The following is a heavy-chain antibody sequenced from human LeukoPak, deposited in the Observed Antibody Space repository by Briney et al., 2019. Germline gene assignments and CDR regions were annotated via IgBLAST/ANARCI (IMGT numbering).Heavy chain of an antibody. CDR2: IWYDGSNE. J-gene: IGHJ6*02. V-gene: IGHV3-33*01. D-gene: IGHD3-10*01. Sequence: PGESLRLSCAASGFTFSSYGMHWVRQAPGKGLEWVAVIWYDGSNEYYADSVKGRFTISRDNSKNTLYLQMNSLRAEDTAVYYCARDWGRITMVRGVTYGMDVWGQGTTVTVSS. CDR1: GFTFSSYG. CDR3: ARDWGRITMVRGVTYGMDV.